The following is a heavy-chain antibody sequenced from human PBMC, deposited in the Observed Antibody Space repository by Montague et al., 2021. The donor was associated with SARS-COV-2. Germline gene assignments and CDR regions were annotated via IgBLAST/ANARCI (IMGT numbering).Heavy chain of an antibody. J-gene: IGHJ5*02. V-gene: IGHV6-1*01. CDR3: ARDDPYCTNGVCYTGNWFDP. D-gene: IGHD2-8*01. Sequence: CAISGDSVSSNRAAWNWIRQSPSRGLEWLGRTYYRSKWYNDYAVSVKSRITINPDTSKNQFSLQLNSVTPEDTAVYYCARDDPYCTNGVCYTGNWFDPWGQEPWSPSPQ. CDR1: GDSVSSNRAA. CDR2: TYYRSKWYN.